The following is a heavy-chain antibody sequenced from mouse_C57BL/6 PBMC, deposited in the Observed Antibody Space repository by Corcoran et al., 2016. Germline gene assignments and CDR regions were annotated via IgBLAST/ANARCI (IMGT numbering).Heavy chain of an antibody. Sequence: EVQLQQTVAELVRPGASVKLSCTASGFNIKNTYMHWVKQRPEQGLEWIGRIDPANGNTKYAPKFQGKATITTDTSSNTAYLQLSSLTSEDTAIYYCARSPHTVVADCDFDVWGTGTTVTVSS. CDR2: IDPANGNT. CDR3: ARSPHTVVADCDFDV. D-gene: IGHD1-1*01. J-gene: IGHJ1*03. V-gene: IGHV14-3*01. CDR1: GFNIKNTY.